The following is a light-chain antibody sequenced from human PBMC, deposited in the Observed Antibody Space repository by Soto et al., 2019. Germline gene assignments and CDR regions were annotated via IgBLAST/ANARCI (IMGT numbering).Light chain of an antibody. CDR1: QSIRNY. CDR3: QHYNSYPWT. J-gene: IGKJ1*01. V-gene: IGKV1-5*01. Sequence: DIQMTQSPATLSASVGARVPITCRASQSIRNYLAWYQQQPGKAPRLLIYDASSLESGVPSRFSGSGSGTELTLTISSLQPDDFATYYCQHYNSYPWTFGQGTKVDIK. CDR2: DAS.